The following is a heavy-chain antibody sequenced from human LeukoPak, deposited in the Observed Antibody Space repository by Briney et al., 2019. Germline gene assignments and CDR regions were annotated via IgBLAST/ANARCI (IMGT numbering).Heavy chain of an antibody. CDR3: AAILAGGSGSYYNPV. CDR1: GFTFSNAW. V-gene: IGHV3-15*07. CDR2: IKSKTDGGTT. Sequence: GGSLRLSCAASGFTFSNAWMNWVRQAPGKGLEWVGRIKSKTDGGTTDYAAPVKGRFTISRDDSKNTLYLQMNSLKTEGTAVYYCAAILAGGSGSYYNPVWGQGTTVTVSS. J-gene: IGHJ6*02. D-gene: IGHD3-10*01.